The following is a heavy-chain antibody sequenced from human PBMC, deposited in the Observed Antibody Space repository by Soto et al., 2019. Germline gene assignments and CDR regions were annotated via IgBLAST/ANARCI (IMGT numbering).Heavy chain of an antibody. V-gene: IGHV1-8*01. CDR2: MNPNSGNT. CDR1: GYTFTSYD. J-gene: IGHJ4*02. D-gene: IGHD6-19*01. Sequence: GASVKVSCKASGYTFTSYDINWVRQATGQGLEWMGWMNPNSGNTGYAQKFQGRVTMTRNTSISTAYMELSSLRSEDTAVYYCARSVEWLASFDYWGQGTLVTVPQ. CDR3: ARSVEWLASFDY.